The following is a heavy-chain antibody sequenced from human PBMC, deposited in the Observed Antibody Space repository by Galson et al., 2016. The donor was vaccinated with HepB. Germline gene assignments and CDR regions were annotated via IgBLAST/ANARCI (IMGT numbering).Heavy chain of an antibody. CDR3: ARRGAYSSSSMGAFDI. CDR2: INYSGST. CDR1: GGSFSGYY. J-gene: IGHJ3*02. V-gene: IGHV4-34*01. Sequence: ETLSLTCAVYGGSFSGYYWSWIRQPPGKGLEWIGEINYSGSTYYNPSLRSRVTISVDTSKNQFSLKLSSVTAADTAVYYCARRGAYSSSSMGAFDIWGQGTMVTVSS. D-gene: IGHD6-6*01.